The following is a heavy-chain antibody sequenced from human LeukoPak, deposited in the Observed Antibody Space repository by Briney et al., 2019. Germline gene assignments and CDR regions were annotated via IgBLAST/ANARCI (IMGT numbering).Heavy chain of an antibody. CDR1: GFSFSGHW. CDR2: ISPTGSTT. Sequence: GGSLRLSCTASGFSFSGHWMHWARQLPGKGLVWVSRISPTGSTTSYADSVKGRFTVSRDNAKNSLYLQMNSLRPEDTALYYCATGVGATTFVAFDIWGQGTMVTVSS. D-gene: IGHD1-26*01. J-gene: IGHJ3*02. V-gene: IGHV3-74*01. CDR3: ATGVGATTFVAFDI.